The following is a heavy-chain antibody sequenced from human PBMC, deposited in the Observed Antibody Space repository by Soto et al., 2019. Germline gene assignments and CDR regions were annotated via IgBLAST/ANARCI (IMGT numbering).Heavy chain of an antibody. V-gene: IGHV3-30-3*01. J-gene: IGHJ2*01. CDR3: ARDGATQTWRPLFLDP. D-gene: IGHD3-10*02. Sequence: QVQLVESGGGVVQPGRSLRLSCAASGFTFSNYAMHWVRQTPGKGLEWVAIVSYDGTNQYYADSVKGRITISGDKSENTHQLAMNSRRGEDTDLYYRARDGATQTWRPLFLDPWGRGTLVTVSS. CDR1: GFTFSNYA. CDR2: VSYDGTNQ.